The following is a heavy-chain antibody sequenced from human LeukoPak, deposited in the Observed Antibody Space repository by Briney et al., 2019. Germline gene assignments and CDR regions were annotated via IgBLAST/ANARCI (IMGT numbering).Heavy chain of an antibody. Sequence: GGSLRLSCAASGFTFSSYSMNWVRQAPGKGLEWVSYISSSSSTLYYADSVKDRFTISRDNAKNSLYLQMNSLRAEDTAVSYCARDKPASDAFDIWGQGTMVTVSS. D-gene: IGHD2-2*01. J-gene: IGHJ3*02. V-gene: IGHV3-48*01. CDR2: ISSSSSTL. CDR3: ARDKPASDAFDI. CDR1: GFTFSSYS.